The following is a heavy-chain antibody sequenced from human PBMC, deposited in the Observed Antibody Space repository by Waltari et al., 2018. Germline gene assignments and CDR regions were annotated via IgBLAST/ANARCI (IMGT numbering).Heavy chain of an antibody. V-gene: IGHV4-34*01. D-gene: IGHD5-18*01. CDR3: ARGGAMVTGGYYYYYMDV. CDR2: INHSGST. Sequence: QVQLQQWGAGLLKPSETLSLTCAVYGGSFSGYYWSWIRQPPGKGLEWIGEINHSGSTNYKPSLKSRVTISVDTSKNQFSLKLSSVTAADTAVYYCARGGAMVTGGYYYYYMDVWGKGTTVTVSS. CDR1: GGSFSGYY. J-gene: IGHJ6*03.